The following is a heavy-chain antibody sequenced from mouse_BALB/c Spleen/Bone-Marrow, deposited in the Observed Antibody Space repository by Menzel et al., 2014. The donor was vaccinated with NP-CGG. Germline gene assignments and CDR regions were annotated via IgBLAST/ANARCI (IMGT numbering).Heavy chain of an antibody. J-gene: IGHJ3*01. CDR2: INPNNVGT. CDR3: ARGRTAY. Sequence: VHVKQSGPELVKPGASVKISCKTSGYTFTDYTMHWVKQSHGKSLEWIGNINPNNVGTTYNQKFKGKATLTIDKSSSTAYMELRSLTSEDPAVYYCARGRTAYWGQGTLVTVSA. CDR1: GYTFTDYT. V-gene: IGHV1-18*01.